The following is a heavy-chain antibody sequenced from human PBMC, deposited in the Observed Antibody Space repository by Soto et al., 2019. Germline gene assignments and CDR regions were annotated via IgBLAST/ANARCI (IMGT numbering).Heavy chain of an antibody. V-gene: IGHV1-69*06. CDR1: GGTFSSHA. CDR2: IIPLFGTT. Sequence: QVQLLQSGAEVKKPGSSMNVSCKTLGGTFSSHAVNWLRQAPGQGFEWIGGIIPLFGTTNFAQTFQGRVTIAADMSTSTVYMSLCRLRFVDRSLAICARVAQGVSGWFDPWGQGVQVTVSS. J-gene: IGHJ5*02. CDR3: ARVAQGVSGWFDP. D-gene: IGHD2-8*01.